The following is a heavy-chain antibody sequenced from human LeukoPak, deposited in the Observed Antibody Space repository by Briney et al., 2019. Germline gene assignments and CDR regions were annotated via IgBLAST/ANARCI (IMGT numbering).Heavy chain of an antibody. CDR3: ARGERSGNRPDY. V-gene: IGHV1-46*01. J-gene: IGHJ4*02. CDR1: GYTFTSYY. D-gene: IGHD6-25*01. CDR2: INPSGGST. Sequence: ASVKVSCKASGYTFTSYYMHWVRQAPGQGLEWMGIINPSGGSTSYAQKFQGRVTMTRDMSTSTVYMELSSLRSEDTAVYHCARGERSGNRPDYWGQGTLVTVSS.